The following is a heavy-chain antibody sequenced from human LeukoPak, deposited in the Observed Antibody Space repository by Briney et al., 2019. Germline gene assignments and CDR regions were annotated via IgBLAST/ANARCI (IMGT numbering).Heavy chain of an antibody. CDR3: ARDGDAFDI. CDR2: INPNSGGT. Sequence: ASVKVSCKASGYTLTDYYMHWVRQAPGQGLEWMGRINPNSGGTNYAQKFQGRVTMTRDTSISAVYMELSRLRSDDTAVYYCARDGDAFDIWGQGTMVTVSS. V-gene: IGHV1-2*06. J-gene: IGHJ3*02. CDR1: GYTLTDYY.